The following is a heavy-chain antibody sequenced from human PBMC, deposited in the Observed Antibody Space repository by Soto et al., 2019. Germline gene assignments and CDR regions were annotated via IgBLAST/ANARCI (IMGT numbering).Heavy chain of an antibody. J-gene: IGHJ4*02. V-gene: IGHV3-30*18. CDR2: ISYDGSNK. D-gene: IGHD3-3*01. CDR1: GFTFSSYG. Sequence: GGSLRLSCAASGFTFSSYGMHWVRQAAGKGLEWVAVISYDGSNKYYADSVKGRFTISRDNSKNTLYLRMNSLRAEDTAVYYCAKWAPYYDFWSGYSDYWGQGTLVTVSS. CDR3: AKWAPYYDFWSGYSDY.